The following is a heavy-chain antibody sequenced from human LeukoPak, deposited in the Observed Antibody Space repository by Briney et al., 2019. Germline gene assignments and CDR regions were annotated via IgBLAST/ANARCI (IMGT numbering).Heavy chain of an antibody. Sequence: AGGSLRLSCAAPGFTFSEYYRSWIRQAPGKGLQWVSDISTKNSYTNYADSVKGRFTISRENGKNSLYQKMNSLRAEDTAVYYCERDGGFRGGVCSGGSCYEDYWGQGTLVTVSS. CDR1: GFTFSEYY. V-gene: IGHV3-11*06. D-gene: IGHD2-15*01. CDR3: ERDGGFRGGVCSGGSCYEDY. J-gene: IGHJ4*02. CDR2: ISTKNSYT.